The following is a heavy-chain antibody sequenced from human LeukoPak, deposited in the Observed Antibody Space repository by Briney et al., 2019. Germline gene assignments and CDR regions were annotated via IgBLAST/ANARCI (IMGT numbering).Heavy chain of an antibody. CDR3: ARATPRGITMVRGVIISGYYYGMDV. D-gene: IGHD3-10*01. V-gene: IGHV3-13*01. Sequence: GGSLRLSCAASGFTFSSYDMHWVRQATGKGLEWVSAIGTAGDTYYPGSVKGRFTISRENAKNSLYLQMNSLRAGDTAVYYCARATPRGITMVRGVIISGYYYGMDVWGQGTTVTVSS. CDR2: IGTAGDT. CDR1: GFTFSSYD. J-gene: IGHJ6*02.